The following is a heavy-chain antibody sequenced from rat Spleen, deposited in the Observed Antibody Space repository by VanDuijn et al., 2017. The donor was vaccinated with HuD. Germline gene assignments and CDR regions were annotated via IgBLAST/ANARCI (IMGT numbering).Heavy chain of an antibody. CDR1: GFTFSDYN. CDR3: ARPSYGYPFAY. Sequence: EVQLVESGGGLVQPGRSLKPSCAASGFTFSDYNMAWVRQAPKKGLEWAATITHDGSGSYYRDSVKGRFTISRDNAKSTLYLQMDSLRSEDTATYYCARPSYGYPFAYWGQGTLVTVSS. D-gene: IGHD1-7*01. J-gene: IGHJ3*01. V-gene: IGHV5-7*01. CDR2: ITHDGSGS.